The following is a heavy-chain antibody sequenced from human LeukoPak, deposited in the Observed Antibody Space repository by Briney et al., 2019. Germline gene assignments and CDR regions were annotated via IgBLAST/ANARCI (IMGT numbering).Heavy chain of an antibody. CDR3: ARYQIQLGDDY. V-gene: IGHV3-21*01. Sequence: KAGGSLRLSCAASGFTFSTYTMNWVRQAPGKGLEWVSAITSTSNYIYYADSVKGRFTISRDNAKNSLYLQMNSLRAEDTAVYYCARYQIQLGDDYWGQGTLVTVSS. CDR1: GFTFSTYT. CDR2: ITSTSNYI. D-gene: IGHD5-18*01. J-gene: IGHJ4*02.